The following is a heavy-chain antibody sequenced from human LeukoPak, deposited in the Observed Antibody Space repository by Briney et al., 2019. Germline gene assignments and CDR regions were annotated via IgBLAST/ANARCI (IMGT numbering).Heavy chain of an antibody. CDR2: INIDGSTTYNT. CDR1: GFPFSSYW. D-gene: IGHD3-22*01. CDR3: ARGDSLIVGSSAYFRDALDL. J-gene: IGHJ3*01. Sequence: GGSLRLSCAASGFPFSSYWMHWVRQAPGKGLEWVSRINIDGSTTYNTNYAGSVKGRFTISRDNAKNTLYLQMNSLRAEDTAVYSCARGDSLIVGSSAYFRDALDLWGQGTMVTVSS. V-gene: IGHV3-74*01.